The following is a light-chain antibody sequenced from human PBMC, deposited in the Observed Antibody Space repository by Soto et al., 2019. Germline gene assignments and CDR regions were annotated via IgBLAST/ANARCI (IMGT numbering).Light chain of an antibody. V-gene: IGKV1-39*01. J-gene: IGKJ1*01. CDR1: QSISSY. Sequence: DIQMTQSPSSLSASVGDRVTITCRASQSISSYLNWYQQIPGTAPKLLIYAASSLQVGVPSRFSGSGSGTDFTLTINSLQPEDFATYYCQQSYSTRWTFGQGTKVEIK. CDR2: AAS. CDR3: QQSYSTRWT.